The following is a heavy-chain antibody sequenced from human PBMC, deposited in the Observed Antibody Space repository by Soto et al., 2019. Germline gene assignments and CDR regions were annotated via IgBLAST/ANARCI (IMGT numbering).Heavy chain of an antibody. CDR3: ARTVEYDSIPYYYADF. D-gene: IGHD2-21*01. CDR1: GYTFNTYS. V-gene: IGHV1-18*01. Sequence: ASVKVSCKASGYTFNTYSITWVRQAPGQGLEWMGWISGYNGNTNYAQTLQGRGTMTTDTSTSTAYLELRSLRSDDTAVYYCARTVEYDSIPYYYADFWGQGTLVTVSS. J-gene: IGHJ4*01. CDR2: ISGYNGNT.